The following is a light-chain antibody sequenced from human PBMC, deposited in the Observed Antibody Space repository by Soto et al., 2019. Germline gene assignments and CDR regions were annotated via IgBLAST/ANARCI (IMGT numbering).Light chain of an antibody. CDR1: QSISNW. CDR3: QQYNSVSLLT. CDR2: KAS. Sequence: DIQMTQSPSTLSASVGDRVTITCRASQSISNWLAWYQQKPGKAPKLLIYKASNLESGVPSRFSGSASGTEFTLTISSPQPDDFATYYCQQYNSVSLLTFGGGTKVDIK. J-gene: IGKJ4*01. V-gene: IGKV1-5*03.